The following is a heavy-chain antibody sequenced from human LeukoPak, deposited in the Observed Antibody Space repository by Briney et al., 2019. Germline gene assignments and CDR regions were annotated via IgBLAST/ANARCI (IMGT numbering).Heavy chain of an antibody. CDR2: IRWNSGSI. D-gene: IGHD6-19*01. Sequence: GGSLRLSCAASGFTFDDYAMHWVRQAPGKGLEWVSGIRWNSGSISYADSVKGRFTISRDNAKNSLYLQMNSLRAEDTALYYCAKDMAVKNQGAFDIWGQGTMVTVSS. CDR3: AKDMAVKNQGAFDI. J-gene: IGHJ3*02. CDR1: GFTFDDYA. V-gene: IGHV3-9*01.